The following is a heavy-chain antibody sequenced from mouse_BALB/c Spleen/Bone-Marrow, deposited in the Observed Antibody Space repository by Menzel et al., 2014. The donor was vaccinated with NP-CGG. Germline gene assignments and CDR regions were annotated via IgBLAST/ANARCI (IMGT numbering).Heavy chain of an antibody. CDR1: GFNIKDTY. D-gene: IGHD2-14*01. CDR2: IDPANGNT. V-gene: IGHV14-3*02. J-gene: IGHJ4*01. CDR3: ATYYRYDRRFAY. Sequence: VQLQQPGAELVKPGASVKLSCTASGFNIKDTYMHWVKQRLEQGLEWIGGIDPANGNTKYDPKFQCRATKTADTSSNTAYLQLSSLTSEDTAVYYCATYYRYDRRFAYWGQGTPVTISS.